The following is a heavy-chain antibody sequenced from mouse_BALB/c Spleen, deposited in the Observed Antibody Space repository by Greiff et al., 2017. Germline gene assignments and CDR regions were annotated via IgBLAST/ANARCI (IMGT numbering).Heavy chain of an antibody. J-gene: IGHJ4*01. D-gene: IGHD1-1*01. V-gene: IGHV1-5*01. Sequence: EVQLQQSGTVLARPGASVKMSCKASGYSFTSYWMHWVKQRPGQGLEWIGAIYPGNSDTSYNQKFKGKAKLTAVTSASTAYMELSSLTNEDSAVYYCTNDYYGRSSYAMDYWGQGTSVTVSS. CDR1: GYSFTSYW. CDR3: TNDYYGRSSYAMDY. CDR2: IYPGNSDT.